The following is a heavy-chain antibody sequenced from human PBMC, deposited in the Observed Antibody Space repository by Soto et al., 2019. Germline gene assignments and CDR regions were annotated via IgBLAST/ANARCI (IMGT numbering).Heavy chain of an antibody. Sequence: GGSLRLSCAASGFTVSSNYMSWVRQAPGKGPEWVSVTYSGGSTYYADSVKGRFTISRDNSKNTLYLQMNSLRAEDTAVYYCAREWELPNYIDYWGQGTLVTVSS. J-gene: IGHJ4*02. CDR3: AREWELPNYIDY. D-gene: IGHD1-26*01. V-gene: IGHV3-66*01. CDR1: GFTVSSNY. CDR2: TYSGGST.